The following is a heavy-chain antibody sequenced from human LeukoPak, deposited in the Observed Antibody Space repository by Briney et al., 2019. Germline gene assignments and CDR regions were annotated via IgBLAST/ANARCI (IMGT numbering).Heavy chain of an antibody. CDR3: ARVDEGGYYYYGMDV. V-gene: IGHV4-59*01. CDR1: AASISSYY. J-gene: IGHJ6*02. D-gene: IGHD3-16*01. CDR2: IYSSGST. Sequence: PSETLSLTCTVSAASISSYYWSWIRQPPGKGLEWIGYIYSSGSTNYNPSLKSRVTISVDTSKEQFSLKLSSVTAAGTAVYYCARVDEGGYYYYGMDVWGQGTTVTVSS.